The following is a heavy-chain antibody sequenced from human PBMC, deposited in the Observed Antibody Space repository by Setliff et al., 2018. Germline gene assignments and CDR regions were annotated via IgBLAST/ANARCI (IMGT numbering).Heavy chain of an antibody. D-gene: IGHD2-15*01. Sequence: PGGSLRLSCAASGFTFSSSAMAWVRQAPGKGLEWVSAISSTITSTYYADSVKGRFTISRDNSKNTLYLQMNSLRAEDTAVYYCASSSGGNYEAYFDYWGQGTLVTVSS. CDR1: GFTFSSSA. J-gene: IGHJ4*02. CDR3: ASSSGGNYEAYFDY. V-gene: IGHV3-23*01. CDR2: ISSTITST.